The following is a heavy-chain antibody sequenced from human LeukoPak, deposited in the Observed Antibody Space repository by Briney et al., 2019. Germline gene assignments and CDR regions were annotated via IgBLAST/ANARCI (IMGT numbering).Heavy chain of an antibody. Sequence: GGSLRLSCAASGFTFSSYAMSWVRQAPGKGLEWVSAISVSGGSTYYADSVKGRFTISRDNAKNTLSLQTKSLRAEDTAVYFCISDHTGHDDYWGQGTLVTVSS. J-gene: IGHJ4*02. CDR3: ISDHTGHDDY. V-gene: IGHV3-23*01. CDR1: GFTFSSYA. CDR2: ISVSGGST. D-gene: IGHD1-1*01.